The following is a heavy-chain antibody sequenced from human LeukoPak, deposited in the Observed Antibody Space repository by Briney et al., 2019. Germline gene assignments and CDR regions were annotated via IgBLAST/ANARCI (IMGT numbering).Heavy chain of an antibody. CDR2: INTDGSST. J-gene: IGHJ3*02. V-gene: IGHV3-74*01. CDR3: ARVIGWDEPFDI. D-gene: IGHD1-26*01. Sequence: PGGSLRLSCSASGFTLSSYWMHWVRQAPGKGLVWVSRINTDGSSTNYADSVKGRFTVSRDNAKNTLYLQMNSLRAEDTAVYYCARVIGWDEPFDIWGRGTMVTVSS. CDR1: GFTLSSYW.